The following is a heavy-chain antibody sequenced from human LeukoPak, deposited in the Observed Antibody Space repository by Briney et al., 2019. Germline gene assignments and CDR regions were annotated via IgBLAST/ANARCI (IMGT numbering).Heavy chain of an antibody. CDR3: ARDLTDSQFLWLVPRYYYGMDV. CDR1: GYTFTSYA. D-gene: IGHD6-19*01. CDR2: INTNTGNP. V-gene: IGHV7-4-1*02. Sequence: AASVKVSCKASGYTFTSYAMNWVRQAPGQGLEWMGWINTNTGNPTYAQGFTGRFVFSLDTSVSTAYLQISSLKAEDTAVYYCARDLTDSQFLWLVPRYYYGMDVWGQGTTVTVSS. J-gene: IGHJ6*02.